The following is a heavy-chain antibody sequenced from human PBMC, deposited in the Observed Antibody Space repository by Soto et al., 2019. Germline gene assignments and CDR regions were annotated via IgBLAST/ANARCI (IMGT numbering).Heavy chain of an antibody. CDR2: IYYSGST. J-gene: IGHJ4*02. CDR3: ARRYGRNFDY. V-gene: IGHV4-59*01. D-gene: IGHD1-20*01. CDR1: GGSISSYY. Sequence: SETLSLTCTVSGGSISSYYWSWIRQPPGKGLEWIGYIYYSGSTNYNPSLKSRVTISVDTSKNQFSLKLSSVTAADTAVYYCARRYGRNFDYWGQGTLVPSPQ.